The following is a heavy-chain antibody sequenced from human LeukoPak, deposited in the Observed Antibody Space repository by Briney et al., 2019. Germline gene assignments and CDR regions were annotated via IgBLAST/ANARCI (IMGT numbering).Heavy chain of an antibody. CDR1: GDSMTDYY. D-gene: IGHD5-24*01. V-gene: IGHV4-59*01. Sequence: SETLSLTCTVSGDSMTDYYWNWIRQPPGKGLEYIGYIYSSGSTNYNPSLKGRVTMSVDTSKNHFSLKLISVTAADTAVYYCATSRDGYNGDFDYWGQGTLVTVSS. J-gene: IGHJ4*02. CDR3: ATSRDGYNGDFDY. CDR2: IYSSGST.